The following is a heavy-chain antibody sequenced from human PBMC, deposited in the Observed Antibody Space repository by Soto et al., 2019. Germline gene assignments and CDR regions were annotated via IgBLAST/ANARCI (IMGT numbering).Heavy chain of an antibody. Sequence: GGSLRLSCAASGFTFSGSAMHWVRQASGKGLEWVVRIGSKASNYATAYAASVKGRFTISRDDSKNTAYLQMNSLKTEDTAIYYYTRPFDCSGCYSGWYYYYGMDVWGQGTTVTVSS. J-gene: IGHJ6*02. D-gene: IGHD2-15*01. CDR1: GFTFSGSA. V-gene: IGHV3-73*01. CDR3: TRPFDCSGCYSGWYYYYGMDV. CDR2: IGSKASNYAT.